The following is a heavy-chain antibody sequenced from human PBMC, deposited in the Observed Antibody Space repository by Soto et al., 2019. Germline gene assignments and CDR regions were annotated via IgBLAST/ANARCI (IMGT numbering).Heavy chain of an antibody. CDR3: VKDMSSSSWYAFDI. V-gene: IGHV3-9*01. CDR2: ISWNSGFT. J-gene: IGHJ3*02. D-gene: IGHD6-13*01. Sequence: EVQLVESGGGLLQPGRSLRLSCAASGFSFDDFLIHWVRQAPGKGLEWVSGISWNSGFTVYADSVNGRFNIARDNAKNSLYLQMNSLRAEDTAFYYCVKDMSSSSWYAFDIWGQGTMVTVSP. CDR1: GFSFDDFL.